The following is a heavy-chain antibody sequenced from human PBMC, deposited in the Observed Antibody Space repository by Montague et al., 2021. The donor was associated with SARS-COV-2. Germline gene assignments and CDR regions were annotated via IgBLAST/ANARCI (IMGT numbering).Heavy chain of an antibody. CDR2: TIYTGSAWYN. CDR3: AKHSYRTFDF. Sequence: CAISGDSVSTYGVAWDWTRQSPSKGLEWLGMTIYTGSAWYNEYAESVKGRITINPDTPKNQFSLHLTSVTPEDTAVYYCAKHSYRTFDFWGQGTLVTVSS. CDR1: GDSVSTYGVA. J-gene: IGHJ4*02. D-gene: IGHD3-10*01. V-gene: IGHV6-1*01.